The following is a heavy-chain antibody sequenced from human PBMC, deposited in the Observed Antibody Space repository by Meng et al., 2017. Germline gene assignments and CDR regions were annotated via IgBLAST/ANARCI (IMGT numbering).Heavy chain of an antibody. Sequence: VQLVQSGAGVTKPGASVTFSCNASGYTFSSDDVDWMRQATGQALEWIALMYPNDGNTGNPQMYHSIVTINRNTNISTAYMKLSSLRFDETAFYYCPRYVAVARVDYWGQGTLVTVSS. V-gene: IGHV1-8*01. CDR2: MYPNDGNT. CDR3: PRYVAVARVDY. D-gene: IGHD6-19*01. J-gene: IGHJ4*02. CDR1: GYTFSSDD.